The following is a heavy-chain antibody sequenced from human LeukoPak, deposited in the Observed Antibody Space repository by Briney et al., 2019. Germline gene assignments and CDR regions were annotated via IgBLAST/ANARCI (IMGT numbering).Heavy chain of an antibody. J-gene: IGHJ4*02. CDR2: IIPIFGTA. CDR3: ARVMAAAGTALDY. CDR1: GGTFSSYA. Sequence: SVKVSGKASGGTFSSYAISWVRQAPGQGLEWMGGIIPIFGTANYAQKFQGRVTITADESTSTAYMELSSLRSEDTAVYYCARVMAAAGTALDYWGQGTLVTVSS. V-gene: IGHV1-69*01. D-gene: IGHD6-13*01.